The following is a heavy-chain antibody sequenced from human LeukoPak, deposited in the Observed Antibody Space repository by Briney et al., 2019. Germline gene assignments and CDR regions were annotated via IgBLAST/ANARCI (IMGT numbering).Heavy chain of an antibody. CDR3: ARGMVRGGSRQIDY. CDR1: GFTFSSYG. CDR2: IRYDGNNK. Sequence: GGSLRLSCAASGFTFSSYGMHWVRQAPGKGLEWVAFIRYDGNNKYYADSVKGRFTISRDNSKNTLYLQMNSLRAEDTAVYYCARGMVRGGSRQIDYWGQGTLVTVSS. J-gene: IGHJ4*02. V-gene: IGHV3-30*02. D-gene: IGHD3-10*01.